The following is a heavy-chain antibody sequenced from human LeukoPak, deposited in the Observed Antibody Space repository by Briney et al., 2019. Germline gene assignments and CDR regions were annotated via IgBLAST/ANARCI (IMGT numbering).Heavy chain of an antibody. J-gene: IGHJ4*02. V-gene: IGHV3-9*02. D-gene: IGHD1-26*01. CDR3: VKGVDTSGAFYGYFDS. Sequence: GGSLRLSCAISGSTSEDSTMYRVRQAPGKGLEWVAGISQNSGNIGYADSVKGRFTISRDNAKNSLYLQVRGLRAEDTALYYCVKGVDTSGAFYGYFDSWGQGTPVTVSS. CDR1: GSTSEDST. CDR2: ISQNSGNI.